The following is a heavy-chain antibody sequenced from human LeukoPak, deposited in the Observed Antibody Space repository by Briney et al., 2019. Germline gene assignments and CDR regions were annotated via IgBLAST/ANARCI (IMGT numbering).Heavy chain of an antibody. CDR3: ASGRDGSN. CDR2: ISYDGSNK. D-gene: IGHD5-24*01. CDR1: GFTFSSYA. V-gene: IGHV3-30-3*01. Sequence: PGGSLRLSCAASGFTFSSYAMHWVRQAPGKGLEWVAVISYDGSNKYYADSVKGRFTISRDNSKNTLYLQMNSLRAEDTAVYYCASGRDGSNWGQGTLVTVSS. J-gene: IGHJ4*02.